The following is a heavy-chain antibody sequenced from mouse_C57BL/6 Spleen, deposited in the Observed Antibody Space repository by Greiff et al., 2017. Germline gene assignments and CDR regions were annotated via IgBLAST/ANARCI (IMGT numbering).Heavy chain of an antibody. D-gene: IGHD2-4*01. V-gene: IGHV1-58*01. CDR2: IYIGNGYT. J-gene: IGHJ1*03. CDR3: ARGYDYDWYFDV. Sequence: EVQLQQSGAELVRPGSSVKMSCKTSGYTFTSYGINWVKQRPGQGLEWIGYIYIGNGYTAYNEKFKGKATLTSDTSSSTAYMQLSSLTSEDSAIYFCARGYDYDWYFDVWGTGTTVTVSS. CDR1: GYTFTSYG.